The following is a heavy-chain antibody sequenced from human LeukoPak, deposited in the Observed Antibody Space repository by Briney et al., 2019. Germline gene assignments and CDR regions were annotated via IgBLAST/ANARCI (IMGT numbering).Heavy chain of an antibody. CDR2: IRYDGSNK. V-gene: IGHV3-30*02. CDR1: GFTFSSYG. CDR3: AKDPEPGIAVAGTDYYFDY. Sequence: GGSLRLSCAASGFTFSSYGMHWVRQAPGKGLEWVAFIRYDGSNKYYADSVKGRFTISRDNSKNTLYLQMNSLRAEDTAVYYCAKDPEPGIAVAGTDYYFDYWGQGPLVTVPS. D-gene: IGHD6-19*01. J-gene: IGHJ4*02.